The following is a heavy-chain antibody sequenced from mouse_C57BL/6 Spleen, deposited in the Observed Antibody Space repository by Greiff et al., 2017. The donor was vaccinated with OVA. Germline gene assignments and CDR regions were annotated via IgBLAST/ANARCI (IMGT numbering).Heavy chain of an antibody. CDR2: INYDGSST. CDR1: GFTFSDYY. D-gene: IGHD2-3*01. CDR3: ASLDGYLFAY. V-gene: IGHV5-16*01. Sequence: EVKLMESEGGLVQPGSSMKLSCTASGFTFSDYYMAWVRQVPEKGLEWVANINYDGSSTYYLDSLKSRFIISRDNAKNILYLQMSSLKSEDTATYYCASLDGYLFAYWGQGTLVTVSA. J-gene: IGHJ3*01.